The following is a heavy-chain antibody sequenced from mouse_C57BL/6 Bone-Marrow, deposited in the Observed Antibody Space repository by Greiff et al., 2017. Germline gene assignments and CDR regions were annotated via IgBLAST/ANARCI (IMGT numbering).Heavy chain of an antibody. CDR3: APITTVVAYYFDY. Sequence: EVKLQQSGPELVKPGASVKMSCKASGYTFTDYNMHWVKQSHGKSLEWIGYINPNNGGTSYNQKFKGKATLTVNKSSSTAYMELRSLTSEDSAVYYCAPITTVVAYYFDYWGQGTTLTVSS. CDR1: GYTFTDYN. V-gene: IGHV1-22*01. J-gene: IGHJ2*01. D-gene: IGHD1-1*01. CDR2: INPNNGGT.